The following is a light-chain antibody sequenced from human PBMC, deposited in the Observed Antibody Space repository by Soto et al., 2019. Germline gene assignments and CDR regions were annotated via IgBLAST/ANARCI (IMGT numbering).Light chain of an antibody. Sequence: QSVLTQPASVSGSPGQSITISCTGTSGDIGSYNRVSWYQQHPGKAPKLIIYEVTDRPSGVSNRCSGSKSGNTASLTISGLQAEDEAEYYCSSYTNVSTRACVFGTGTKLTVL. CDR1: SGDIGSYNR. CDR2: EVT. V-gene: IGLV2-14*01. CDR3: SSYTNVSTRACV. J-gene: IGLJ1*01.